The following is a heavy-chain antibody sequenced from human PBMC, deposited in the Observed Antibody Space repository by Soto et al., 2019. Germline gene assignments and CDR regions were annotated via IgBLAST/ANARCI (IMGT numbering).Heavy chain of an antibody. Sequence: PGGSLRLSCAASGFTFSSYGMHWVRQAPGKGLEWVAVIWYDGSNKYYAASVKGRFTISRDNSKNTLYLQMNSLRAEDTAVYYCAREGCSSTSCYPNWFDPWGQGTLVTVSS. CDR3: AREGCSSTSCYPNWFDP. J-gene: IGHJ5*02. CDR1: GFTFSSYG. CDR2: IWYDGSNK. D-gene: IGHD2-2*01. V-gene: IGHV3-33*01.